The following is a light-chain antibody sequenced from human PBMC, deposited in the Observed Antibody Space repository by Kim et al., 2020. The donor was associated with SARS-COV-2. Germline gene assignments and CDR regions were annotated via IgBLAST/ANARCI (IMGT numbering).Light chain of an antibody. CDR2: EVN. J-gene: IGLJ2*01. Sequence: SFSGSLVQSFTISCTGASSDVVSWYQHHPGEAPKLIIFEVNQRPSQISNRFSGSKSGNTASLTIAGLQAEDEANYYCCSYEGTVVFGGGTQLTVL. CDR3: CSYEGTVV. CDR1: SSDVV. V-gene: IGLV2-23*02.